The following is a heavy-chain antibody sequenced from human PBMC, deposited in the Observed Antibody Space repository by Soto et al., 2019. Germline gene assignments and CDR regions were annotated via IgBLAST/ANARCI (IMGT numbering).Heavy chain of an antibody. V-gene: IGHV5-51*01. CDR1: GYSFTSYW. CDR3: ARQGPLAAAGYYGMAF. CDR2: IYPGDSDT. D-gene: IGHD6-13*01. J-gene: IGHJ6*02. Sequence: GESLKISCKGSGYSFTSYWIGWVRQMPGKGLEWMGIIYPGDSDTRYSPSFQGQVTISADKSISTAYLQWSSLKASDTAMYYCARQGPLAAAGYYGMAFWGQGSTVTVSS.